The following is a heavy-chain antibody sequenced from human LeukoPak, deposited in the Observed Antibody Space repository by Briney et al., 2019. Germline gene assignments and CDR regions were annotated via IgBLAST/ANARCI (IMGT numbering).Heavy chain of an antibody. D-gene: IGHD3-10*01. CDR3: ARGTLLWFGELFGFDP. CDR2: INPNSGGT. Sequence: ASVKVSCKASGYTFTCYYMHWVRQAPGQGLEWMGWINPNSGGTNYAQKFQGRVTMTRDTSISTAYMELSRLRADDTAVYYCARGTLLWFGELFGFDPWGQGTLVTVSS. CDR1: GYTFTCYY. V-gene: IGHV1-2*02. J-gene: IGHJ5*02.